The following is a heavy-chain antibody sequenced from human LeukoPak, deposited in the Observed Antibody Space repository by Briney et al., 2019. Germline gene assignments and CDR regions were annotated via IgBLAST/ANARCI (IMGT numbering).Heavy chain of an antibody. V-gene: IGHV1-24*01. D-gene: IGHD4-17*01. CDR2: FDLEDGEG. Sequence: ASVKVSCRVFGYRLTELYIYWVRLAPGKGLEWMGGFDLEDGEGVYAQNFQGRVTMTEDRSTDTAYMELTGLRYEDTAVYYCVTPSAQSAVTTWSAFDIWGQGPMVTVSS. CDR3: VTPSAQSAVTTWSAFDI. J-gene: IGHJ3*02. CDR1: GYRLTELY.